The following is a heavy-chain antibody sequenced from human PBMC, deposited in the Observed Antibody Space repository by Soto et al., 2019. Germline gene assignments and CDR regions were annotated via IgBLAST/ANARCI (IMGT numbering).Heavy chain of an antibody. CDR3: AKCGGYCSSTSCYTCYYYGLDV. CDR2: ITSSGDTT. D-gene: IGHD2-2*02. CDR1: EFTFSNYA. J-gene: IGHJ6*02. V-gene: IGHV3-23*01. Sequence: EVQLLESGGGLVQPGGSLRLSCAASEFTFSNYAVSWVRQAPGKGLEWVSTITSSGDTTYYADSVKGRFTISRDNSKNTLYVQMNSLRAEDTAIYYCAKCGGYCSSTSCYTCYYYGLDVWGQGTTVTVSS.